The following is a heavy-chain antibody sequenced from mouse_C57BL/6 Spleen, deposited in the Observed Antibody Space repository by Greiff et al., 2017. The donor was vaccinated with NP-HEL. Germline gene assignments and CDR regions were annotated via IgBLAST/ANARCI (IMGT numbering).Heavy chain of an antibody. CDR1: GYSITSGYY. Sequence: EVKLQESGPGLVKPSQSLSLTCSVTGYSITSGYYWNWIRQFPGNKLEWMGYISYDGSNNYNPSLKNRISITRDTSKNQFFLKLNSVTTEDTATYYCAREGYDYYGSNYWYFDVWGTGTTVTVSS. J-gene: IGHJ1*03. CDR3: AREGYDYYGSNYWYFDV. CDR2: ISYDGSN. V-gene: IGHV3-6*01. D-gene: IGHD1-1*01.